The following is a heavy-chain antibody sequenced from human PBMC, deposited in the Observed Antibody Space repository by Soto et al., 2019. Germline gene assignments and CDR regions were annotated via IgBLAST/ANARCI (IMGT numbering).Heavy chain of an antibody. CDR2: IIPIFGTA. V-gene: IGHV1-69*01. J-gene: IGHJ6*02. CDR1: GGTFSSYA. D-gene: IGHD6-6*01. CDR3: ARKGYSSSSYYYYGMDV. Sequence: QVQLVQSGAEVKKTGSSVKVSCKASGGTFSSYAISWVRQAPGQGLEWMGGIIPIFGTANYAQKFQGRVTITADESTSTAYMELSSLRSEDTAVYYCARKGYSSSSYYYYGMDVWGQGTTVTVSS.